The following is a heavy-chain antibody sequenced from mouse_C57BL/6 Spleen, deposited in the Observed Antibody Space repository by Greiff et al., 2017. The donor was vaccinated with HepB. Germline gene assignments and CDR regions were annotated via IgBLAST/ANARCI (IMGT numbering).Heavy chain of an antibody. CDR1: GFTFSSYA. Sequence: EVKLQESGGGLVKPGGSLKLSCAASGFTFSSYAMSWVRQTPEKRLEWVATISDGGSYTYYPDNVKGRFTISRDNAKNNLYLQMSHLKSEDTAMYYCARDGYYYGSSSWFAYWGQGTLVTVSA. CDR2: ISDGGSYT. J-gene: IGHJ3*01. D-gene: IGHD1-1*01. V-gene: IGHV5-4*01. CDR3: ARDGYYYGSSSWFAY.